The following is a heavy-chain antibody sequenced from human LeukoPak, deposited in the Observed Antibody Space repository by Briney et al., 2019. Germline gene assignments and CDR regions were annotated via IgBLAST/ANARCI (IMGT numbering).Heavy chain of an antibody. J-gene: IGHJ4*02. V-gene: IGHV1-3*01. D-gene: IGHD3-10*01. Sequence: ASVKVSCKASGYTFTSYAMHWVRQAPGQRLEWMGWINAGNGNTKYSQKFQGRATMTRDTSTSTVYMELSSLRSEDTAVYYCARGFTMVRGVIISPDGYWGQGTLVTVSS. CDR3: ARGFTMVRGVIISPDGY. CDR1: GYTFTSYA. CDR2: INAGNGNT.